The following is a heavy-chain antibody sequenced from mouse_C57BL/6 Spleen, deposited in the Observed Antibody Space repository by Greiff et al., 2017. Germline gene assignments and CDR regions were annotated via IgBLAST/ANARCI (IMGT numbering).Heavy chain of an antibody. J-gene: IGHJ4*01. CDR3: ARAPTGTNYAMDY. Sequence: QVHVKQPGAELVRPGSSVKLSCKASGYTFTSYWMHWVKQRPIQGLEWIGNIDPSDSETHYNQKFKDKATLTVDKSSSTAYMQLSSLTSEDSAVYYCARAPTGTNYAMDYWGQGTSVTVSS. V-gene: IGHV1-52*01. D-gene: IGHD4-1*02. CDR1: GYTFTSYW. CDR2: IDPSDSET.